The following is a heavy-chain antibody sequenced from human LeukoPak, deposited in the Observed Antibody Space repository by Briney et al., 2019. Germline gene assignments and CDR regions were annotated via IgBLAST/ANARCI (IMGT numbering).Heavy chain of an antibody. CDR2: INRDGSGI. J-gene: IGHJ4*02. V-gene: IGHV3-74*01. CDR3: ANTGYNYEFDY. CDR1: GFTFSTYW. Sequence: GGPLRLSCATSGFTFSTYWMHWVRQAPGKGLVWISRINRDGSGITYADSVKGRFTISRDNAKSILYLQMNSLRVEDTAVYFCANTGYNYEFDYWGQGTLVTVSS. D-gene: IGHD1-1*01.